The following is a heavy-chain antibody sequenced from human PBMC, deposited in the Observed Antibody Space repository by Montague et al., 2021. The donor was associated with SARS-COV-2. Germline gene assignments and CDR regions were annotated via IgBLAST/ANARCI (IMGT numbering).Heavy chain of an antibody. J-gene: IGHJ3*01. CDR3: AKEREVVRAARTLVAFDL. CDR2: INHSGTA. Sequence: SETLSLTCAVYGGSFSVYYWSWLRQSPRSGLEWIAVINHSGTANYNPSLKSRVSISVDTSKNQFTLKLTSVTAADTAVYYCAKEREVVRAARTLVAFDLWGQGTMVTVSS. D-gene: IGHD2-2*01. V-gene: IGHV4-34*01. CDR1: GGSFSVYY.